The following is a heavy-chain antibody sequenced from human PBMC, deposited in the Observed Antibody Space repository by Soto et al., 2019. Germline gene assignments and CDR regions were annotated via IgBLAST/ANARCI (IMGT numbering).Heavy chain of an antibody. Sequence: GGSLRLSCAASGFTFSSYAMHWVRQAPGKGLEWVAVISYDGSNKYYADSVKGRFTISRDNSKNTLYLQMNSLRAEDTAVYYCARDSRRGSGSLDYWGQGTLVTVSS. CDR3: ARDSRRGSGSLDY. CDR1: GFTFSSYA. D-gene: IGHD6-19*01. V-gene: IGHV3-30-3*01. J-gene: IGHJ4*02. CDR2: ISYDGSNK.